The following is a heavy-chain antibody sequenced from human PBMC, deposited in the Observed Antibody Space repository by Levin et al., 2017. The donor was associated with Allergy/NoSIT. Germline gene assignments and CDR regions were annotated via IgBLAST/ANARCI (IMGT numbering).Heavy chain of an antibody. V-gene: IGHV3-9*01. CDR1: GFTFDDYA. CDR2: ISWNSGSI. D-gene: IGHD3-3*01. CDR3: AKGGRDAITIFGVVTSTPFDY. J-gene: IGHJ4*02. Sequence: SLKISCAASGFTFDDYAMHWVRQAPGKGLEWVSGISWNSGSIGYADSVKGRFTISRDNAKNSLYLQMNSLRAEDTALYYCAKGGRDAITIFGVVTSTPFDYWGQGTLVTVSS.